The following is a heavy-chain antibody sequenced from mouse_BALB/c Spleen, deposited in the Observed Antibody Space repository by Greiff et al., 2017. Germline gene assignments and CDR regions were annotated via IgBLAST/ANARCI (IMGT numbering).Heavy chain of an antibody. CDR2: IDPANGNT. J-gene: IGHJ3*01. V-gene: IGHV14-3*02. D-gene: IGHD2-14*01. Sequence: DVQLQESGAELVKPGASVTLSCTASGFNIKDTYMHWVKQRPEQGLEWIGRIDPANGNTKYDPKFQGKATITADTSSNTAYLQLSSLTSEDTAVYYCARGYYRYDGAWFAYWGQGTLVTVSA. CDR3: ARGYYRYDGAWFAY. CDR1: GFNIKDTY.